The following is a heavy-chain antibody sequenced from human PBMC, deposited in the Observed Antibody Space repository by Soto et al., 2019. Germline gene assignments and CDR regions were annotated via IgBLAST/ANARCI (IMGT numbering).Heavy chain of an antibody. CDR2: IKQDGSEK. CDR1: GFTFSNYW. CDR3: ARVFGIVVVTPYYFDY. J-gene: IGHJ4*02. V-gene: IGHV3-7*01. D-gene: IGHD2-15*01. Sequence: EVQLVESGGGLVQPGGSLRLYCAASGFTFSNYWMSWVRQAPGKGLEWVANIKQDGSEKYYVDSMKGRFTISRDNAKNSLYLQMNSLRAEDTAVYYCARVFGIVVVTPYYFDYWGQGTLVTVSS.